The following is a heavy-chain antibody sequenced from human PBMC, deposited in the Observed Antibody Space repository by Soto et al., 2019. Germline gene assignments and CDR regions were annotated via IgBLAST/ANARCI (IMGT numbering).Heavy chain of an antibody. CDR1: GYSFTSYG. CDR2: ISAYNGNT. Sequence: ASVKVSCKASGYSFTSYGISWVRQAPGQGLEWMGWISAYNGNTNYAQKLQGRVTMTTDTSTSTTYMELRSLRSDDTAVYYCARDIAVAGTGDYWGQGTLVTVSS. J-gene: IGHJ4*02. V-gene: IGHV1-18*01. CDR3: ARDIAVAGTGDY. D-gene: IGHD6-19*01.